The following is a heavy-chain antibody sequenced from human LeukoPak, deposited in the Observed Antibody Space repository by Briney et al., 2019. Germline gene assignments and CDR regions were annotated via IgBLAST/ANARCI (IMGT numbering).Heavy chain of an antibody. D-gene: IGHD5-24*01. J-gene: IGHJ4*02. Sequence: GGSLRLSCAASGFTFSSYAVSWVRQAPGKGLEWVSAISGSGGSTYYADSVKGRFTISRDNSKNTLYLQMNSLRAEDTAVYSCAKVGRDGYNLYYFDYWGQGTLVTVSS. CDR2: ISGSGGST. CDR3: AKVGRDGYNLYYFDY. V-gene: IGHV3-23*01. CDR1: GFTFSSYA.